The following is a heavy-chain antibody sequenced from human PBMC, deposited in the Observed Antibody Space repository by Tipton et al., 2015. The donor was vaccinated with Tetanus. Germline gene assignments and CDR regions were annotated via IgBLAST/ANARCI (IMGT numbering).Heavy chain of an antibody. Sequence: QSGAEVKKPGESLKISCKGSGYSFTSCWIGWVRQMPGKGLEWMGIIYPGDSDTRYSPSFQGQVTTSADKSISTAYLQWSSLKASDTAMYYCARAYSSSSGAYNYGMAVWGQGTTVTVSS. V-gene: IGHV5-51*01. CDR2: IYPGDSDT. J-gene: IGHJ6*02. CDR3: ARAYSSSSGAYNYGMAV. D-gene: IGHD6-6*01. CDR1: GYSFTSCW.